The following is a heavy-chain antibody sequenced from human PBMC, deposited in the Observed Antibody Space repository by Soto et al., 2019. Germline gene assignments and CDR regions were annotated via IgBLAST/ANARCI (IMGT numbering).Heavy chain of an antibody. CDR1: GFTFSSHA. D-gene: IGHD6-19*01. Sequence: EVQLLESGGGLVQPGGSLRLSCAVSGFTFSSHAMSWVRQAPGKGLECVSSITGSGDSTYYADSVKGRFTTSRDKSKSTLYLQMNSLRAEDTAVYYCAKELQFSGWLSAQTFDYWGQGTQVTVSS. CDR2: ITGSGDST. V-gene: IGHV3-23*01. J-gene: IGHJ4*02. CDR3: AKELQFSGWLSAQTFDY.